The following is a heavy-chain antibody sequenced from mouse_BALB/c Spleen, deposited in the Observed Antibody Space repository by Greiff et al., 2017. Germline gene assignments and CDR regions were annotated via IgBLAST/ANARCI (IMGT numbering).Heavy chain of an antibody. V-gene: IGHV1S29*02. CDR1: GYTFTDYN. J-gene: IGHJ2*01. CDR2: IYPYNGGT. D-gene: IGHD1-2*01. CDR3: ARRRTTATFDY. Sequence: EVKLQESGPELVKPGASVKISCKASGYTFTDYNMHWVKQSHGKSLEWIGYIYPYNGGTGYNQKFKSKATLTVDNSSSTAYMELRSLTSEDSAVYYCARRRTTATFDYWGQGTTLTVSS.